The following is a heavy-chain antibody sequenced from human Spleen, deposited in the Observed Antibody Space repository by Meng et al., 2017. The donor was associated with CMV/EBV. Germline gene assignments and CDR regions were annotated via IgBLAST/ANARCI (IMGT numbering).Heavy chain of an antibody. CDR2: IRDDGSNK. CDR3: ATQVIVGRRRDY. V-gene: IGHV3-30*02. Sequence: GESLKISCAASGFSFGSYAMHWVRQAPGKGLEWLAFIRDDGSNKYYSDSVKGRFTISRDNSKNTLYLQMNSLGTDDTAVYYCATQVIVGRRRDYWGQGVLVTVSS. J-gene: IGHJ4*02. CDR1: GFSFGSYA. D-gene: IGHD1-26*01.